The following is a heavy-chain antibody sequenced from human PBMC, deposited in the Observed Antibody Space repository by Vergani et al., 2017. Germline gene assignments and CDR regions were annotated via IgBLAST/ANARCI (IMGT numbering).Heavy chain of an antibody. CDR2: IHHSGVP. CDR1: GGSMTTTNYY. V-gene: IGHV4-30-4*01. D-gene: IGHD6-6*01. CDR3: AREYSSSVGFLAY. Sequence: QVQLQESGPGLVKPSETLSLTCTVSGGSMTTTNYYWSWVRQHPGKGPEWMGYIHHSGVPHYNESLESRLTISIDTSKNEFSMKLTSVTAADTAVYYCAREYSSSVGFLAYWGQGTLVTVSS. J-gene: IGHJ4*02.